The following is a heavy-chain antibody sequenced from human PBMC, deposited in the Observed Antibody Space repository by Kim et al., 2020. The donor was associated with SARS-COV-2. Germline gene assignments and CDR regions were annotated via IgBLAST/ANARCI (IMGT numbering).Heavy chain of an antibody. Sequence: SLKSRVTILVDTSKSQFSLKLSSVTAADTAVYYCARSSYYDSSGYYTLDYWGQGTLVTVSS. CDR3: ARSSYYDSSGYYTLDY. D-gene: IGHD3-22*01. J-gene: IGHJ4*02. V-gene: IGHV4-34*01.